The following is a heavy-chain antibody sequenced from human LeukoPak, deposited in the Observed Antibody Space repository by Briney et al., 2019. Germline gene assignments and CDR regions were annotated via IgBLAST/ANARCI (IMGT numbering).Heavy chain of an antibody. CDR3: VGVVVVAATGYLEDY. J-gene: IGHJ4*02. D-gene: IGHD2-15*01. V-gene: IGHV3-21*01. CDR1: GFTFSSYS. CDR2: ISSSSSYI. Sequence: GVSLRLSCAASGFTFSSYSMNWVRQAPGKGLEWVSSISSSSSYIYYADSVKGRFTISRDNAKNSLYLQMNSLGAEDTAVYYCVGVVVVAATGYLEDYWGQGTLVTVSS.